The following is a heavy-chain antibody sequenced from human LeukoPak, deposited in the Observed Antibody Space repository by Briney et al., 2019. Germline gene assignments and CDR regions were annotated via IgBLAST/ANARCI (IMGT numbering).Heavy chain of an antibody. CDR2: ISAYNGNT. CDR3: ARAMVRGVHFDAFDI. V-gene: IGHV1-18*01. D-gene: IGHD3-10*01. Sequence: GASVKVSCKASGYTFTSYGISWVRQAPGQGLEWMGWISAYNGNTNYAQKLQGRVTMTTDTSTSTAYMELSRLRSDDTAVYYCARAMVRGVHFDAFDIWGQGTMVTVSS. J-gene: IGHJ3*02. CDR1: GYTFTSYG.